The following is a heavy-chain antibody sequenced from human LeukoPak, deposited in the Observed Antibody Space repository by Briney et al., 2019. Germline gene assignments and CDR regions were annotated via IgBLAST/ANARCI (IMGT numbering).Heavy chain of an antibody. Sequence: GGSLRLSCAASGFTFSSYGMHWVRQAPGKGLEWVAFIRYDGSNKYYADSVKGRFTISRDNSKNTLYLQMNSLGAEDTAVYYCAKDRSSSWPGGFDYWGQGTLVTVSS. J-gene: IGHJ4*02. CDR2: IRYDGSNK. V-gene: IGHV3-30*02. D-gene: IGHD6-13*01. CDR1: GFTFSSYG. CDR3: AKDRSSSWPGGFDY.